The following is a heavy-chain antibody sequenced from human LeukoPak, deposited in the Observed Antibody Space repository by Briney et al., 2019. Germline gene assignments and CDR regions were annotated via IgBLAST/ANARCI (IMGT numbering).Heavy chain of an antibody. CDR1: GGSISSSNYY. Sequence: KASETLSLTCTVSGGSISSSNYYWGWIRQPPGKGLEWIGNIYYSGSTYYNPSLRSRVTISVDTSKNQFSLKLSSVTAADTAVYYCAREHYYDSSGYYYRGYYYYYYMDVWGKGTTVTISS. J-gene: IGHJ6*03. CDR2: IYYSGST. CDR3: AREHYYDSSGYYYRGYYYYYYMDV. D-gene: IGHD3-22*01. V-gene: IGHV4-39*07.